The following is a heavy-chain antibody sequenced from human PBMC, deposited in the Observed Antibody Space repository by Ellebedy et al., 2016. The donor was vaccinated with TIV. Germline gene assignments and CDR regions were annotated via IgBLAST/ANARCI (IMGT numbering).Heavy chain of an antibody. V-gene: IGHV5-51*01. CDR1: GYSFTNYW. CDR3: ARRPTYGPLEFFDY. J-gene: IGHJ4*02. Sequence: GESLKISCKGSGYSFTNYWIGWVRQMPGKGLEWMAIIYPGDSHTLYSPSFQGQVTISADKSIGTAYLQWSSLKASDSAMYYCARRPTYGPLEFFDYWGQGTLVTVSS. CDR2: IYPGDSHT. D-gene: IGHD1-1*01.